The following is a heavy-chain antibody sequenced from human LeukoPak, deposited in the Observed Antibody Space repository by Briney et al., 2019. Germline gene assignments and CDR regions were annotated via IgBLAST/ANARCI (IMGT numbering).Heavy chain of an antibody. CDR2: INPYTGAA. V-gene: IGHV1-2*02. CDR1: GYTFTENY. Sequence: ASVKVSCEASGYTFTENYIHWVRQAPGQGLEWMGLINPYTGAANYTQNFQGRVTMTRDTSVSTAYMHLSGLRSDDTAVYYCARGKSGYSPWGQGTPVTVSS. CDR3: ARGKSGYSP. J-gene: IGHJ4*02. D-gene: IGHD3-22*01.